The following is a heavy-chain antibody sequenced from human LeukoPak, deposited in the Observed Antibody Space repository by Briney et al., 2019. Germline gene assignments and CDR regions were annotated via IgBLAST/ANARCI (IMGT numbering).Heavy chain of an antibody. V-gene: IGHV4-59*01. CDR2: IYYSGST. J-gene: IGHJ2*01. CDR3: ARAPYYDFWSGYPTSHWYFDL. D-gene: IGHD3-3*01. Sequence: SETLSLTCTVSGGSISSYYWSWIRQPAGKGLEWIGYIYYSGSTNYNPSLKSRVTISVDTSKNQFSLKLSSVTAADTAVYYCARAPYYDFWSGYPTSHWYFDLWGRGTLVTVSS. CDR1: GGSISSYY.